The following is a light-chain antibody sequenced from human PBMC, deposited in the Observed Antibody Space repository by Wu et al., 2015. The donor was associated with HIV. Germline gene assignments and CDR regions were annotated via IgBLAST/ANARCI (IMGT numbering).Light chain of an antibody. Sequence: EIVLTQSPGTLSLSPGERATLSCRASQSVSSSYLAWYQQKPGQAPRLLIYGASSRATGISDRFSGSGSGTDFTLTISRLEPADFAVYYCQQYGSSFTFGPGTKVNIK. J-gene: IGKJ3*01. CDR2: GAS. V-gene: IGKV3-20*01. CDR1: QSVSSSY. CDR3: QQYGSSFT.